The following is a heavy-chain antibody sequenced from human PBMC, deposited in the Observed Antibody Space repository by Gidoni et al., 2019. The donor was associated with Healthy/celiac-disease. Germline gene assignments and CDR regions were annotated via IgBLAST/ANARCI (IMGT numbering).Heavy chain of an antibody. J-gene: IGHJ3*02. D-gene: IGHD3-22*01. CDR1: GFIFSSYA. Sequence: EVQLLESGGGFVQPGGSLRLSCAASGFIFSSYAMGWVRQAPEKGLEGVSGISGSVGSTYYAESVKGRFTISRDNSKNTLYLQMSSLRAEDTAVYYCTKDLMIAPYWTLDIWGQGTMVTVSS. V-gene: IGHV3-23*01. CDR3: TKDLMIAPYWTLDI. CDR2: ISGSVGST.